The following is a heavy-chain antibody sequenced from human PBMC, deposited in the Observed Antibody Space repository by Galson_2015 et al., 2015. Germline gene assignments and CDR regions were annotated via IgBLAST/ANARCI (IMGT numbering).Heavy chain of an antibody. D-gene: IGHD6-13*01. CDR3: ARGLRPSGWYAAADY. CDR1: GITFSGFA. J-gene: IGHJ4*02. CDR2: ISGSGSNT. V-gene: IGHV3-23*01. Sequence: SLRLSCAASGITFSGFALSWVRQAPGKGLEWVSAISGSGSNTYYAASVKGRFTISRDDSTNTLSPQMKSLRAEDTALYYCARGLRPSGWYAAADYWGQGTLVSVSS.